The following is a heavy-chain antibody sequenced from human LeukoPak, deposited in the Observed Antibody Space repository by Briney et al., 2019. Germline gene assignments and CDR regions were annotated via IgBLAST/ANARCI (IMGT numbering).Heavy chain of an antibody. CDR1: GYSFTSYW. CDR2: IYPGDSDT. V-gene: IGHV5-51*01. D-gene: IGHD6-19*01. CDR3: ARRRSDPDSSGWYDVLDY. Sequence: GESLQISCKGSGYSFTSYWIGWVRQMPGKGLEWMGIIYPGDSDTRYSPSFQGQVTISADKSISTAYLQWSSLKASDTAMYYCARRRSDPDSSGWYDVLDYWGQGTLVTVSS. J-gene: IGHJ4*02.